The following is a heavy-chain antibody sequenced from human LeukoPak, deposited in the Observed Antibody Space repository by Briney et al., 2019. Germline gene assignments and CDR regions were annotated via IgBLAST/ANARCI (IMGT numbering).Heavy chain of an antibody. CDR1: GYILSELS. Sequence: ASVKVSCKVSGYILSELSMHWVRQPPGKGLEWMGGFDPEEDETIYAQRFQGRITMTEDTSTDTAYMELSSLRSEDTAVYYCARGLSDAGLDYWGQGTLVTVSS. J-gene: IGHJ4*02. V-gene: IGHV1-24*01. CDR2: FDPEEDET. D-gene: IGHD6-25*01. CDR3: ARGLSDAGLDY.